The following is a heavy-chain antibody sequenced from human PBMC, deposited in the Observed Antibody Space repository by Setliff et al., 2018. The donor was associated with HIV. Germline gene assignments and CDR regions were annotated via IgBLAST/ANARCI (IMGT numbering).Heavy chain of an antibody. CDR3: ARGAPYCNHGICHLFDY. J-gene: IGHJ4*01. D-gene: IGHD2-8*01. CDR2: IYYSGST. CDR1: GGSISSYY. V-gene: IGHV4-59*12. Sequence: SETLSLTCTVSGGSISSYYWSWIRQPPGKGLEWIGYIYYSGSTNYNPSLKSRVTISIDPSKDHFSLKLRSVTAADTAVYYCARGAPYCNHGICHLFDYWGHGNLVTVSS.